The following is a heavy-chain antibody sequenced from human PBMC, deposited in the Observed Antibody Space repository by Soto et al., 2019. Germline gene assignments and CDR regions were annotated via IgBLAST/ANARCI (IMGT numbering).Heavy chain of an antibody. D-gene: IGHD2-2*01. CDR2: IWYDGSKK. CDR1: GFTFSSYG. J-gene: IGHJ4*02. V-gene: IGHV3-33*01. CDR3: ASRSPALDY. Sequence: QVQLVESGGGVVQPGRSLRLSCAASGFTFSSYGMHWVRQAPGKGLEWVAVIWYDGSKKYYADFVKGRFTISRDNSKKSLYLQMNSLRADDTAVYYCASRSPALDYWGQGSLVTVSS.